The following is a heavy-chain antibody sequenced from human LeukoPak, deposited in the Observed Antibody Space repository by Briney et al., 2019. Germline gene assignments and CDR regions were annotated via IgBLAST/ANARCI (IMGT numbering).Heavy chain of an antibody. CDR2: ISSSSYI. CDR3: ARDSLYDYVWGSYRHNSDY. V-gene: IGHV3-21*01. J-gene: IGHJ4*02. D-gene: IGHD3-16*02. Sequence: GGSLRLSCAASGFTFSSYSMTWVRQAPGKGLEWVSSISSSSYIYYADSVKGRFTISRDNAKNSLYLQMNSLRAEDTAVYYCARDSLYDYVWGSYRHNSDYWGQGTLVTVSS. CDR1: GFTFSSYS.